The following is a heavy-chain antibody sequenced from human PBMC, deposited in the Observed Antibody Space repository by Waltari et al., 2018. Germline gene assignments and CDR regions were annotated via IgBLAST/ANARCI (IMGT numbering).Heavy chain of an antibody. CDR3: GGGGLDGAAY. Sequence: EVQLMESGGDLVQPGGSLRLSCVVSGFTFNTFWMNWVRQAPGKGLVWVSRINNEGTYTTSADSVKGRFTISRDNAKNTLYLQMNSLRVEDTAVYYCGGGGLDGAAYWGQGTLVNVSS. J-gene: IGHJ4*02. CDR1: GFTFNTFW. D-gene: IGHD3-16*01. CDR2: INNEGTYT. V-gene: IGHV3-74*01.